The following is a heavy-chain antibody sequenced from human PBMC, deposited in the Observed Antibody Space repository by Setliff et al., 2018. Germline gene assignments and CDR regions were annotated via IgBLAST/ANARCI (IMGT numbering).Heavy chain of an antibody. CDR1: TFTLGTYS. J-gene: IGHJ4*02. D-gene: IGHD3-3*01. V-gene: IGHV3-30*18. CDR3: AKSAESDFWSGYYDY. Sequence: SLRLSCAASTFTLGTYSMHWVRQAPGKGLEWVAVIWYDGSNKYYADSVKGRFTISRDNSKNTLYLQMNSLRAEDTAVYYCAKSAESDFWSGYYDYWGQGTLVTVSS. CDR2: IWYDGSNK.